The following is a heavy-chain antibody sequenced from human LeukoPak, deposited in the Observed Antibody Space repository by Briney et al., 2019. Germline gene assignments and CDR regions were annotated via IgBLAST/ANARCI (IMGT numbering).Heavy chain of an antibody. Sequence: SETLSLTCTVFGGSISSGGHYWSWIRQHPGQGLEWIGYIHYTGSTYYNPSLQSRVTISIDTSKNQFSLKVSSVTAADTAVYYCARYPKYYYDSSGYFDYWGQGTLVTVSS. CDR3: ARYPKYYYDSSGYFDY. J-gene: IGHJ4*02. V-gene: IGHV4-31*03. D-gene: IGHD3-22*01. CDR1: GGSISSGGHY. CDR2: IHYTGST.